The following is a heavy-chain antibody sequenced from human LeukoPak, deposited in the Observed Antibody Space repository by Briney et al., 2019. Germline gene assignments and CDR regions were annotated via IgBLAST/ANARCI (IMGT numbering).Heavy chain of an antibody. CDR2: IRSKANSYAT. CDR3: TRHGYYYMDV. V-gene: IGHV3-73*01. Sequence: GGSLRLSCAASGFTFSGSAMHWVRQASGKGLEWVGRIRSKANSYATAYAASVKGRFTISRDDSKNKAYLQMTSLKTEDTAVYYCTRHGYYYMDVWGKGTTVTVSS. CDR1: GFTFSGSA. J-gene: IGHJ6*03.